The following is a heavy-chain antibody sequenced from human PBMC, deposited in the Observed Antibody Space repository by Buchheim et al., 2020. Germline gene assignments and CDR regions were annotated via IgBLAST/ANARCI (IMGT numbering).Heavy chain of an antibody. V-gene: IGHV3-23*04. CDR2: TSGSGGSA. CDR3: AKELLPSYYYYGMDV. D-gene: IGHD1-26*01. J-gene: IGHJ6*02. Sequence: EVQLVESGGGLVQPGGSLRLSCVASGFTFSSYAMSWVRQAPGKGLEWVSVTSGSGGSAYHADSVKGRITISRDNSNNTLYLQMNGLRAEDTAVYYCAKELLPSYYYYGMDVWGQGTT. CDR1: GFTFSSYA.